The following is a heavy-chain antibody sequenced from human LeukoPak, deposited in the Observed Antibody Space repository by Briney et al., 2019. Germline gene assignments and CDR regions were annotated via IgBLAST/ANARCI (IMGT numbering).Heavy chain of an antibody. CDR2: ISSSSSYI. J-gene: IGHJ4*02. V-gene: IGHV3-21*01. Sequence: GGSLRLSCAASGFSFSNYAMSWVRQAPGKGLEWVSSISSSSSYIYYADSVKGRFTISRDNAKNSLYLQMNSLRAEDTAVYYCAREEYSSNSFDYWGQGTLVTVSS. CDR1: GFSFSNYA. CDR3: AREEYSSNSFDY. D-gene: IGHD6-6*01.